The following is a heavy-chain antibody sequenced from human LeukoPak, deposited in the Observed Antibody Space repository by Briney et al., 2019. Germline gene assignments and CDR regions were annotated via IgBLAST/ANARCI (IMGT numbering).Heavy chain of an antibody. CDR2: IRYDGSNK. CDR1: GFTFSSYG. J-gene: IGHJ5*02. Sequence: GGSLRLSCAASGFTFSSYGMHWVRQAPGKGLEWVAFIRYDGSNKYYADSVKGRFTISRDNSKNTLYLQINSQRAEDTAVYYCAKGGYSSGWYEYNWFDPWGQGTLVTVSS. V-gene: IGHV3-30*02. D-gene: IGHD6-19*01. CDR3: AKGGYSSGWYEYNWFDP.